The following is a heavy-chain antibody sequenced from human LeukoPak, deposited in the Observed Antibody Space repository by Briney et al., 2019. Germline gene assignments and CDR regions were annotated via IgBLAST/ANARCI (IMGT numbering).Heavy chain of an antibody. V-gene: IGHV1-69*05. CDR2: SIPIFGTT. CDR3: ALSRSGYWFDP. Sequence: APVKVSCKASGGTFSSYAISWVRQAPGQGLEWMGGSIPIFGTTNYAQKFQGRVTITTDESTSTAYMEVSSLRSEDTAVYYCALSRSGYWFDPWGQGTLVTVSS. J-gene: IGHJ5*02. D-gene: IGHD3-16*02. CDR1: GGTFSSYA.